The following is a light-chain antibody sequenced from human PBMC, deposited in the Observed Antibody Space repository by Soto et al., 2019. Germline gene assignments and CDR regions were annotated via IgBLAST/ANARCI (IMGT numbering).Light chain of an antibody. CDR1: SSNFGTNT. Sequence: QSVLTQPHSASGTPGQRVTLSCSGSSSNFGTNTVIWYQQLPGAAPTLHIYSDNQRPSGVPDRFAGSKSGTSASLAISGLQSEDEADYYCAAWDVSLVVFGGGTKLTVL. CDR3: AAWDVSLVV. CDR2: SDN. V-gene: IGLV1-44*01. J-gene: IGLJ2*01.